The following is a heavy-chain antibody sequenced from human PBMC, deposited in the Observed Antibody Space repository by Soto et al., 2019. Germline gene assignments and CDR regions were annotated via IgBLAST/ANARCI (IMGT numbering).Heavy chain of an antibody. CDR3: AGGPYYDFWSGYSRLDY. D-gene: IGHD3-3*01. CDR1: GGSISSGDYY. J-gene: IGHJ4*02. Sequence: TSETLSLTCTVSGGSISSGDYYWSWIRQPPGKGLEWIGYIYYSGSTYYNPSLKSRVTISVDTSKNQFSLKLSSVTAADTAVYYCAGGPYYDFWSGYSRLDYWGQGTLVTVSS. CDR2: IYYSGST. V-gene: IGHV4-30-4*01.